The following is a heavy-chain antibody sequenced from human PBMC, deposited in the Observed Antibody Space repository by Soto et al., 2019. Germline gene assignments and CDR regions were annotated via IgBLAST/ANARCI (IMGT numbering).Heavy chain of an antibody. V-gene: IGHV3-30*18. Sequence: GGSLRLSCVGSGFTFSNYGMHWVRQPPGKGLEWVALISDDGDKRYYADSVRGRLIISRDNSKDTLYLQMNSLGPDDTAVYFCAKARVRIVGANSFDYWGQGAPVTVSS. D-gene: IGHD1-26*01. CDR3: AKARVRIVGANSFDY. CDR1: GFTFSNYG. J-gene: IGHJ4*02. CDR2: ISDDGDKR.